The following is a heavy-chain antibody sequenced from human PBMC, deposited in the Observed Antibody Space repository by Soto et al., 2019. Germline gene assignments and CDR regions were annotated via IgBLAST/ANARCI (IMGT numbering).Heavy chain of an antibody. CDR3: ASTPYGSGSYYVDGYFDY. V-gene: IGHV4-59*08. J-gene: IGHJ4*02. Sequence: SETLSLTCTVSGGSISSYYWSWIRQPPGKGLEWIGYIYYSGSTNYNPSLKSRVTISVDTSKNQFSLKLSSVTAADTAVYYCASTPYGSGSYYVDGYFDYWGQGTLVTVLL. CDR1: GGSISSYY. D-gene: IGHD3-10*01. CDR2: IYYSGST.